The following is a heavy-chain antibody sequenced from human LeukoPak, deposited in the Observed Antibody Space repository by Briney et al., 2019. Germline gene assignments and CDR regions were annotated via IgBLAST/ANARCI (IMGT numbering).Heavy chain of an antibody. V-gene: IGHV4-34*01. CDR1: GGSFSGYY. Sequence: PSETLSLTCAVYGGSFSGYYWSWIRQPPGKGLEWTGEINHSGSTNYNPSLKSRVTISVDTSKNQFSLKLSSVTAADTAVYYCAREELLSELWGQGTLVTVSS. D-gene: IGHD1-26*01. CDR2: INHSGST. J-gene: IGHJ4*02. CDR3: AREELLSEL.